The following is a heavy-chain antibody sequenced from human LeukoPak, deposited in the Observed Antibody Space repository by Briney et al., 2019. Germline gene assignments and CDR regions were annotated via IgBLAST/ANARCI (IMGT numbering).Heavy chain of an antibody. CDR3: TTDIVVVPARGDY. CDR2: IKSKTDGGTT. CDR1: GFTFSNAW. Sequence: GGSLRLSCAASGFTFSNAWMSWVRQAPGKGLEWVGRIKSKTDGGTTDYAAPVKGRFTISRDDSKNTLYLQMNSLKTEDTAVYYCTTDIVVVPARGDYWGQGTLVTVSS. J-gene: IGHJ4*02. D-gene: IGHD2-2*01. V-gene: IGHV3-15*01.